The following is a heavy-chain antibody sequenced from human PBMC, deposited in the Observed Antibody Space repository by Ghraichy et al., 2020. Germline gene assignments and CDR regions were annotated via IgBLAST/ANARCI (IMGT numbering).Heavy chain of an antibody. CDR2: IYYSGST. V-gene: IGHV4-59*01. CDR1: GGSISSYY. D-gene: IGHD2-2*01. J-gene: IGHJ4*02. CDR3: ARSYCSSTSCYDDY. Sequence: SETLSLTCTVSGGSISSYYWSWIRQPPGKGLEWIGYIYYSGSTNYNPSLKSRVTISVDTSKNQFSLKLSSVTAADTAVYYCARSYCSSTSCYDDYWGQGTLVTVSS.